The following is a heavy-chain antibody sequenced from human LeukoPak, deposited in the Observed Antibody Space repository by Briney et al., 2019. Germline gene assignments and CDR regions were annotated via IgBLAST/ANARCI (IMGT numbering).Heavy chain of an antibody. J-gene: IGHJ1*01. V-gene: IGHV3-66*01. Sequence: GGSLRLSCAASGFTFDDYAMNWVRQAPGKGLEWVSVIYSGGGTYYEDSVNGRFTISRDISKNTVYLQLNSLRADDTAVYYCARGVHDDLLTNWGQGTLVTASS. D-gene: IGHD3-9*01. CDR2: IYSGGGT. CDR3: ARGVHDDLLTN. CDR1: GFTFDDYA.